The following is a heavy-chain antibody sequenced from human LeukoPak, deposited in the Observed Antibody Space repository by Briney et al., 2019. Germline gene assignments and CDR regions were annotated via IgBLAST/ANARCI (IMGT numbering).Heavy chain of an antibody. J-gene: IGHJ4*02. Sequence: PGASLRLSCAASGFTFSSYEMNWVRQAPGKGLEYVSAISSNGGSTYYANSVKGRFTISRDNSKNTLYLQMGSLRAEDMAVYYCARVGPGYSYGYLGLDYWGQGTLVTVSS. CDR1: GFTFSSYE. D-gene: IGHD5-18*01. CDR3: ARVGPGYSYGYLGLDY. CDR2: ISSNGGST. V-gene: IGHV3-64*01.